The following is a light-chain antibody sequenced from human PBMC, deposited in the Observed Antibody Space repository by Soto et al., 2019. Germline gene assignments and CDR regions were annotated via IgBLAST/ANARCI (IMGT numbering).Light chain of an antibody. CDR2: DVR. CDR1: RSDVGYYNY. V-gene: IGLV2-14*03. CDR3: SSYTSSSTYV. Sequence: QSAPNQPASASGAPGQSITLLCTGNRSDVGYYNYVSWYQQHPGKAPKLMIYDVRNRPSGVSNRFSGSKSGNTASLTISGLQAEDEADYYCSSYTSSSTYVFGTGTKVTVL. J-gene: IGLJ1*01.